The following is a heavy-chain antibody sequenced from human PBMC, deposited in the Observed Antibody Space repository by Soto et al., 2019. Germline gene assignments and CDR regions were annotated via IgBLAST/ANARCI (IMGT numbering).Heavy chain of an antibody. V-gene: IGHV1-69*13. CDR2: IIPIFGTA. D-gene: IGHD6-13*01. J-gene: IGHJ5*02. CDR1: GGTFSSYA. CDR3: AREGPAAAGTESLSWFDP. Sequence: GASVKVSCKASGGTFSSYAISWVRQAPGQGLEWMGGIIPIFGTANYAQKFQGRVTITADESTSTAYMELSSLRSEDTAVYYCAREGPAAAGTESLSWFDPWGQGTLVTVSS.